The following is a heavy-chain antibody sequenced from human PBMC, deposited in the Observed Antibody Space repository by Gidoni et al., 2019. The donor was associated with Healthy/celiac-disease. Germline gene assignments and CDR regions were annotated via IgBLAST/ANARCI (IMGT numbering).Heavy chain of an antibody. V-gene: IGHV4-39*01. CDR1: GGSISSSSYY. CDR3: ARLGEHNWFDP. Sequence: QLQLQESGPGLVKPSETLSLTCTVSGGSISSSSYYWGWIRQPPGKGLEWIGSIYYSGSTYYHPSLKSRVTISVDTSKNQFSLKLSSVTAADTAVYYCARLGEHNWFDPWGQGTLVTVSS. J-gene: IGHJ5*02. D-gene: IGHD3-10*01. CDR2: IYYSGST.